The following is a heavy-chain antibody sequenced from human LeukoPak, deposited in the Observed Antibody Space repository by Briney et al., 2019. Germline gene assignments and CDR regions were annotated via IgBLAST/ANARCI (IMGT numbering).Heavy chain of an antibody. CDR1: GFTFSDYA. V-gene: IGHV3-30*04. Sequence: GGSLRLSCAASGFTFSDYALHWVRQAPGKGLEWVAFVAYDGSSKYYRDSVKGRFIISRDYSRNTLYLQMNSLRGDDTAVYYCARDGVTRRYNMYYYMDVWGKGTTVTVSS. CDR3: ARDGVTRRYNMYYYMDV. J-gene: IGHJ6*03. D-gene: IGHD1-1*01. CDR2: VAYDGSSK.